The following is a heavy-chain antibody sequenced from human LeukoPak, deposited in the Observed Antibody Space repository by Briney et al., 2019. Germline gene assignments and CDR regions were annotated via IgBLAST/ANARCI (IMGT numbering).Heavy chain of an antibody. Sequence: SETLSLTCTVSGGSISSSSYYWGWIRQPPGKGLEWIGSIYYSGSTYYNPALKSRVTISVDTSKNQFSLKLSSVTAADTAVYYCARQDYGDDEQTYWGQETLVTVSS. CDR3: ARQDYGDDEQTY. CDR2: IYYSGST. CDR1: GGSISSSSYY. D-gene: IGHD4-17*01. V-gene: IGHV4-39*01. J-gene: IGHJ4*02.